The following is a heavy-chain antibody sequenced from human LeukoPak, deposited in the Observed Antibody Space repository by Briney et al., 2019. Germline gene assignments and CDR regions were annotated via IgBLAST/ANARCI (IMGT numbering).Heavy chain of an antibody. V-gene: IGHV3-7*01. Sequence: GRSLRLSCAAFGFTFSSYWMSWVRHAPGKGLERVANIKQDGSEKYYVDSAKGRFTISRDNAKNTLYLQMNSLRAEDTAVYYCSRHLGYCSSTSCYTYAFDIWGQGTMVTVSS. CDR1: GFTFSSYW. D-gene: IGHD2-2*02. J-gene: IGHJ3*02. CDR3: SRHLGYCSSTSCYTYAFDI. CDR2: IKQDGSEK.